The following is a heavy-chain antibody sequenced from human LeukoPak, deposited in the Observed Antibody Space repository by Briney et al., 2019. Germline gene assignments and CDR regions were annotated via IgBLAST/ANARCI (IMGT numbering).Heavy chain of an antibody. D-gene: IGHD5-18*01. CDR1: GYSISNGYY. J-gene: IGHJ6*03. Sequence: SETLSLTCTVSGYSISNGYYWGWIRQPPGKGLEWVGSIYHRGSTYYNPSLRSRVTMSVDTSKNQFSLKLSSVTAADTAVYYCATYVRRRGYSYGSHYFYYYMDVWGKGTTVTVSS. CDR2: IYHRGST. CDR3: ATYVRRRGYSYGSHYFYYYMDV. V-gene: IGHV4-38-2*02.